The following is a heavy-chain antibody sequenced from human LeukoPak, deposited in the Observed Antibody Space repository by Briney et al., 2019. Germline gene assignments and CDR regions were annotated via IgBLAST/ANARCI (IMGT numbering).Heavy chain of an antibody. CDR1: GYTFTGYY. Sequence: ASVKVSCKASGYTFTGYYMHWVRQAPGQGLEWMGWINPNSGGTNYAQKFQGRVTMTRDTSISTAYMELSRLRSDDTAVYYCGRDRGDTVIYFDYWGQGPLVTVSS. CDR3: GRDRGDTVIYFDY. CDR2: INPNSGGT. V-gene: IGHV1-2*02. D-gene: IGHD5-18*01. J-gene: IGHJ4*02.